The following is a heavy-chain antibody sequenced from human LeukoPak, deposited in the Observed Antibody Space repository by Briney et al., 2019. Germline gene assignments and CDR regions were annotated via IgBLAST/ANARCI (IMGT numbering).Heavy chain of an antibody. CDR1: GFTFSSYA. CDR2: ISGGST. Sequence: GGSLRLSCAASGFTFSSYAMSWVRQAPGKGLEWVSAISGGSTYYADSVKGRFTISRDNSKNTLYLQMNSLRAEDTAVYYCAKDPPSGIAGDAFDIWGQGTMVTVSS. V-gene: IGHV3-23*01. CDR3: AKDPPSGIAGDAFDI. J-gene: IGHJ3*02. D-gene: IGHD6-13*01.